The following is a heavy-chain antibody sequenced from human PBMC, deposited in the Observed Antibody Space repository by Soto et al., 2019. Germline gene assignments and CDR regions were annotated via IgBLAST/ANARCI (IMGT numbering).Heavy chain of an antibody. D-gene: IGHD2-15*01. J-gene: IGHJ4*02. CDR3: AKGFVEMATIDY. V-gene: IGHV3-23*01. Sequence: GGSLRLSCAASGFTFSGYAMSWVRQAPGKGLQWVSTISGSGGSTDYADSAKGRCTISRDNSKNTLYLQMNSLRADDTAVYYCAKGFVEMATIDYWGQGTLVTVSS. CDR1: GFTFSGYA. CDR2: ISGSGGST.